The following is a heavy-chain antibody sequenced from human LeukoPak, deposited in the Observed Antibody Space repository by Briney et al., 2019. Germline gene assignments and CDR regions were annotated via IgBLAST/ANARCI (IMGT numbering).Heavy chain of an antibody. CDR1: GFTFSGYS. D-gene: IGHD3-3*01. CDR3: ASGGSVFGVVILYYFDN. J-gene: IGHJ4*02. CDR2: ISGSSNTI. Sequence: GGSLRLSCATSGFTFSGYSMNWARQAPGKGLEWVSYISGSSNTIYYADSVKGRFTISRDNAKNSLYLQMNSLRDEDTAVYYCASGGSVFGVVILYYFDNWGQGTLVTVSS. V-gene: IGHV3-48*02.